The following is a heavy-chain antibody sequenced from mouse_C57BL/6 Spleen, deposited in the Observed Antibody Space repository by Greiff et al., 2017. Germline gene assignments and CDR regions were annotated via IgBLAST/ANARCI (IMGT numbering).Heavy chain of an antibody. D-gene: IGHD1-1*01. J-gene: IGHJ3*01. CDR2: IDPEDGDT. Sequence: EVKLLESGAELVRPGASVKLSCTASGFNIKDYYMHWVKQRPEQGLEWIGRIDPEDGDTEYAPKFQGKATMTADTSSNTAYLQLSSLTSEDTAVYYCTTRDYYGSSPWFAYWGQGTLVTVSA. CDR3: TTRDYYGSSPWFAY. CDR1: GFNIKDYY. V-gene: IGHV14-1*01.